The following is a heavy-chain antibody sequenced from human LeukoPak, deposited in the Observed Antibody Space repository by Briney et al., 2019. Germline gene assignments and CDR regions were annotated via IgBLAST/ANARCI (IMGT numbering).Heavy chain of an antibody. Sequence: KPSETLSLTCTVSGGSISSYYWSWIRQPPGKGLEWIGYIYYSGSTYYNPSLKSRVTISVDTSTNQFSLKLRSVTAADTAVYYCASGRDGYNYRFFDYWGQGTLVTVSS. CDR1: GGSISSYY. V-gene: IGHV4-59*01. CDR3: ASGRDGYNYRFFDY. D-gene: IGHD5-24*01. CDR2: IYYSGST. J-gene: IGHJ4*02.